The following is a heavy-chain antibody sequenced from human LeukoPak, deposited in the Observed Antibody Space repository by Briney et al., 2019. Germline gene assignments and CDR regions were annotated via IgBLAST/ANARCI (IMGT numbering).Heavy chain of an antibody. CDR2: IYYSGST. J-gene: IGHJ4*02. Sequence: PSETPSLTCTVSGGSISSSSYYWGWIRQPPGKGLEWIGSIYYSGSTHYNPSLKSRVTISVDTSKNQFSLKLSSVTAADTAVYYCAGQPYGDYDYWGQGTLVTVSS. CDR1: GGSISSSSYY. CDR3: AGQPYGDYDY. V-gene: IGHV4-39*01. D-gene: IGHD4-17*01.